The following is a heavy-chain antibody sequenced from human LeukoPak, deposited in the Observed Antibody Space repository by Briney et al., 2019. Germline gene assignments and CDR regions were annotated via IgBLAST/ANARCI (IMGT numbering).Heavy chain of an antibody. D-gene: IGHD2-2*01. CDR1: GFSLSTSGAG. CDR3: ARAPVVVVPAAMPSDAFDI. Sequence: SGPTLVNPTQTLTLTCTFSGFSLSTSGAGVGWIRQPPGKALEWLALSYWDEDKRYSPSLKSRLTITKDTSKNQVVLTMTNMDPVDTATYYCARAPVVVVPAAMPSDAFDIWGQGTMVTVSS. V-gene: IGHV2-5*02. J-gene: IGHJ3*02. CDR2: SYWDEDK.